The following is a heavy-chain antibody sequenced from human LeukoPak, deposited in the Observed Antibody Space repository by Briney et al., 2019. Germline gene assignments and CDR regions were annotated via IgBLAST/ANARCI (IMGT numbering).Heavy chain of an antibody. V-gene: IGHV4-38-2*01. D-gene: IGHD3/OR15-3a*01. CDR2: IYHSGST. Sequence: SETLSLTCAVSGYSISSGYYWGWIRQPPGKGLEWIGSIYHSGSTYYNPSLKSRVTISVDTSKNQFSLKLSSVTAADTAVYYCAIGPRQKRGLNTYWGQGTLVIVSS. CDR3: AIGPRQKRGLNTY. CDR1: GYSISSGYY. J-gene: IGHJ4*02.